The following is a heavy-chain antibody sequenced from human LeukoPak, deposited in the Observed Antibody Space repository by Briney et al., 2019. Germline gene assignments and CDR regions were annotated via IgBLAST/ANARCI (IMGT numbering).Heavy chain of an antibody. D-gene: IGHD2-15*01. CDR2: INHSGST. Sequence: SETLSLTCAVCGGSFSGYYWSLIRQPPGKGLEWIGEINHSGSTNYNPSLKSRVTISVDTSKNQFSLKLSSVTAADTAVCYCARGLRTVYCSGGSCYPFDYWGQGTLVTVSS. V-gene: IGHV4-34*01. CDR1: GGSFSGYY. CDR3: ARGLRTVYCSGGSCYPFDY. J-gene: IGHJ4*02.